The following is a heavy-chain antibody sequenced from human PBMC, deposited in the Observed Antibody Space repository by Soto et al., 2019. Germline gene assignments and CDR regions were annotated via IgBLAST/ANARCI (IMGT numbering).Heavy chain of an antibody. J-gene: IGHJ3*02. CDR1: GFTFSNYS. CDR3: ARGKEVVTAISSDAFDI. D-gene: IGHD2-21*02. CDR2: VINSGDTT. V-gene: IGHV3-23*01. Sequence: GGSLRLSCAASGFTFSNYSMTWVRQAPGRGLEWVSTVINSGDTTYYADSVKGRFTISRDNSKNTLYLQMNSLRAEDTAVYYCARGKEVVTAISSDAFDIWGQGTMVTVSS.